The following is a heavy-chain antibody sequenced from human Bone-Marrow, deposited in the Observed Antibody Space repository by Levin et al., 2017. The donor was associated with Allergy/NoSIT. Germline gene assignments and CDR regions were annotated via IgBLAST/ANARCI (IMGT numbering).Heavy chain of an antibody. J-gene: IGHJ4*02. CDR2: ISAYNGNT. D-gene: IGHD6-13*01. CDR3: ARVTAAAFDY. CDR1: GYTFTSYG. Sequence: GESLKISCKASGYTFTSYGISWVRQAPGQGLEWMGWISAYNGNTNYAQKLQGRVTMTTDTSTSTAYMELRSLRSDDTAVYYCARVTAAAFDYWGQGTLVTVSS. V-gene: IGHV1-18*01.